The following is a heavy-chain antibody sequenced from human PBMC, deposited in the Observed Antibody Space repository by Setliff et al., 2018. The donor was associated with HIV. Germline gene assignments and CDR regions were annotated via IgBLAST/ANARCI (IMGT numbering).Heavy chain of an antibody. CDR3: ALASIVSTARWNH. V-gene: IGHV1-2*04. Sequence: ASVKVSCKTSGYMFKDYGISWVRQAPGQGLEWMGWINPNSGAINYAQKFKGWVTMTRDTYISTGYVELSRVRSDDTAVYYCALASIVSTARWNHWGRGTLVTVSS. J-gene: IGHJ4*02. CDR2: INPNSGAI. D-gene: IGHD1-26*01. CDR1: GYMFKDYG.